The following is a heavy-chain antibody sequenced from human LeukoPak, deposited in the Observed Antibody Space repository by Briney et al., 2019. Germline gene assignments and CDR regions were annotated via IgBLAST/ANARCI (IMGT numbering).Heavy chain of an antibody. J-gene: IGHJ6*02. V-gene: IGHV3-21*01. Sequence: GGSLRLSCAASGFTFSDYYMNWVRQAPGKGLEWVSSISTSSTYIYYADSVKGRFTISRDNAKNSLYLQMNSLRAEDTAVYYCARHEPVITLSSYYYGMDVWGPGTTVTVSS. CDR1: GFTFSDYY. D-gene: IGHD1-14*01. CDR2: ISTSSTYI. CDR3: ARHEPVITLSSYYYGMDV.